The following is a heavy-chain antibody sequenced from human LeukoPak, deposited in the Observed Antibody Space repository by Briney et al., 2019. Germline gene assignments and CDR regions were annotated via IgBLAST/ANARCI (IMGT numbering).Heavy chain of an antibody. V-gene: IGHV3-7*01. CDR1: GFTFGNYW. CDR3: ARDLGGGPPGY. Sequence: GGSLRLSCAASGFTFGNYWMSWVRQAPGKGLEWVASINKDGSEKYFVDSVKGRFTISRDNAKSSVSLQMNSLTGEDTAAYYCARDLGGGPPGYWGQGTLVTVSS. CDR2: INKDGSEK. D-gene: IGHD4-23*01. J-gene: IGHJ4*02.